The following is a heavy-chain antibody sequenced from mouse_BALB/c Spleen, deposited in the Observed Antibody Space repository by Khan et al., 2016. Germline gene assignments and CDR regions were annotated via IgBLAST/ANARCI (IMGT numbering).Heavy chain of an antibody. V-gene: IGHV2-2*02. CDR1: GFSLTNYG. J-gene: IGHJ2*01. Sequence: QVQLKQSGPGLVQPSQSLSITCTVSGFSLTNYGVHWVRQSPGKGLEWLGVMWSGGSTDYNAAFKSRLSIYKDSSKSQVFFKMNSLQANDTAIYDYARNWEGGYFDYWGQGITLTVSS. CDR3: ARNWEGGYFDY. D-gene: IGHD4-1*01. CDR2: MWSGGST.